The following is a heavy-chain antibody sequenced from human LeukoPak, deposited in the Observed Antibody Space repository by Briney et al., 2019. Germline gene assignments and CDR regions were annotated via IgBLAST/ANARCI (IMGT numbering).Heavy chain of an antibody. J-gene: IGHJ4*02. V-gene: IGHV5-51*01. CDR3: ARAELAYSSGWTYGSGLDY. Sequence: GESLKISCQGSGYSFTSYWIGWVRQMPGKGLEWMGIIYPGDSDTRYSPSFQGQVTISADKSISTAYLQWSSLKASDTAMYYCARAELAYSSGWTYGSGLDYWGQGTLVTVSS. D-gene: IGHD6-19*01. CDR2: IYPGDSDT. CDR1: GYSFTSYW.